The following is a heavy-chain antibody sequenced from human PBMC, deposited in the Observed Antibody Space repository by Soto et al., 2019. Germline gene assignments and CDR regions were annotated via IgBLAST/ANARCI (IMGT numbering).Heavy chain of an antibody. D-gene: IGHD3-16*02. J-gene: IGHJ3*02. V-gene: IGHV3-21*01. CDR3: ARDMYYDYVWGCYRYVGGDDAFDI. Sequence: GGSLRLSCAASGFTFSSYSMNWVRQAPGKGLEWVSSISSSSSYIYYADSVKGRFTISRDNAKNSLYLQMNSLRAEDTAVYYCARDMYYDYVWGCYRYVGGDDAFDIWGQGTMVTVSS. CDR1: GFTFSSYS. CDR2: ISSSSSYI.